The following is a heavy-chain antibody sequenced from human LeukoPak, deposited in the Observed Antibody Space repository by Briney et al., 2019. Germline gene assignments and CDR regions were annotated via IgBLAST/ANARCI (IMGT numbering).Heavy chain of an antibody. CDR1: GFTFSSYA. J-gene: IGHJ3*02. Sequence: PGGSLRLSCAASGFTFSSYAMHWVSQPPGKGLEWVAVISYDGSNKYYADSVKGRFTISRDNSKNTLYLQMNSLRAEDTAVYYCAREGRIGAFDIWGQGTMVTVSS. V-gene: IGHV3-30*04. CDR2: ISYDGSNK. CDR3: AREGRIGAFDI.